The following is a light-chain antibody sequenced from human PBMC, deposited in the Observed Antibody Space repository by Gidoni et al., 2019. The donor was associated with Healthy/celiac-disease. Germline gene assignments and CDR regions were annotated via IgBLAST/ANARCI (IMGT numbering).Light chain of an antibody. V-gene: IGKV3-20*01. Sequence: EIGLTQSPGTLSLSPGEIATLSCRDSLSVSSSYLAWYQQKPGQAPRLLIYGASSRATRIPDRFSGSGSGTDFTLTISRLETEDFAVYYCQQYGSSPLFTFGPGTKVDIK. J-gene: IGKJ3*01. CDR2: GAS. CDR1: LSVSSSY. CDR3: QQYGSSPLFT.